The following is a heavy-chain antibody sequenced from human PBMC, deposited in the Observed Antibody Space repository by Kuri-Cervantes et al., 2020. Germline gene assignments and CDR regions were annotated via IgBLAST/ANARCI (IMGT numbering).Heavy chain of an antibody. D-gene: IGHD4-17*01. Sequence: GESLKISCAASGFTFSDYYMSWVRQAPGKGLEWVSVIYSCGRTYYADSVKGRFTISRDNSKNTLYLQMNSLRAEDTAVYYCARGSTVTTYYFDYWGQGTLVTVSS. J-gene: IGHJ4*02. V-gene: IGHV3-66*02. CDR2: IYSCGRT. CDR1: GFTFSDYY. CDR3: ARGSTVTTYYFDY.